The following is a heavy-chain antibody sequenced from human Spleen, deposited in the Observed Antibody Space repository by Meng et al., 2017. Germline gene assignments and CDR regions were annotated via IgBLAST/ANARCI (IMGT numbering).Heavy chain of an antibody. J-gene: IGHJ4*02. Sequence: QVQLQHGGAGLLRPSETLSLTCVCSGGSFGDYYWSWIRQPPGKGLEWIGEINHSGSTNYNPSLESRATISVDTSQNNLSLKLSSVTAADSAVYYCARGPTTMAHDFDYWGQGTLVTVSS. CDR1: GGSFGDYY. D-gene: IGHD4-11*01. CDR2: INHSGST. V-gene: IGHV4-34*01. CDR3: ARGPTTMAHDFDY.